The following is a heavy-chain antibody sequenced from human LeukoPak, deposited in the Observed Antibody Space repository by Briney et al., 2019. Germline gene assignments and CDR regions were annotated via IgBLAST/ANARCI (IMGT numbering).Heavy chain of an antibody. J-gene: IGHJ4*02. CDR1: GFTFSSYG. V-gene: IGHV3-33*06. CDR3: AKGSAVTTTNRLDY. CDR2: IWYDGSNK. D-gene: IGHD4-17*01. Sequence: GGSLRLSCAASGFTFSSYGMHWVRQAPGKGLEWVAVIWYDGSNKYYADSVKGRFTTSRDNSKNTLYLQMNSLRAEDTAVYYCAKGSAVTTTNRLDYWGQGTLVTVSS.